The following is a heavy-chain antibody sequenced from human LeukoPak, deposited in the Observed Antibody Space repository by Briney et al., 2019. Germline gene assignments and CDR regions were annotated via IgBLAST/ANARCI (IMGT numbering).Heavy chain of an antibody. CDR2: ISYDGSNK. CDR1: GFTFSSYG. D-gene: IGHD6-19*01. J-gene: IGHJ4*02. V-gene: IGHV3-30*18. CDR3: AKKSSGGRSLDQ. Sequence: GGPLRLSCAASGFTFSSYGMHWVRQAPGKGLEWVAVISYDGSNKYYADSVKGRFSISRVNSMNTLFLQMSSLRPEDTAIYYCAKKSSGGRSLDQWGQGILVTVSS.